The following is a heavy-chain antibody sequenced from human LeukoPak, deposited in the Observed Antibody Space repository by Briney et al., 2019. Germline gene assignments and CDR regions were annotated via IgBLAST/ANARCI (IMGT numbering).Heavy chain of an antibody. D-gene: IGHD3-9*01. Sequence: SETLSLTCTVSGRSISSYYWRWIRQPPGKRLEWIGYIYYSGSTSYNPSLKSRVTISVDTSKNQFSLKLSSVTAADTAVYYCARARVDYDILTGYYSDAFDIWGQGTMVTVSS. CDR1: GRSISSYY. V-gene: IGHV4-59*01. CDR3: ARARVDYDILTGYYSDAFDI. J-gene: IGHJ3*02. CDR2: IYYSGST.